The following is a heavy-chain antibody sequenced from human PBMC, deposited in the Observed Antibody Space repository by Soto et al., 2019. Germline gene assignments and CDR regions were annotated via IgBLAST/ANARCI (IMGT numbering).Heavy chain of an antibody. V-gene: IGHV3-11*01. D-gene: IGHD2-15*01. J-gene: IGHJ5*02. CDR3: ARDLFCSGGSCYSGVHWFDP. CDR2: ISSSGSTI. Sequence: GGSLRLSCAASGFTFSDYYMSWIRQAPGKGLEWVSYISSSGSTIYYADSVKGRFTISRDNAKNSLYLQMNSLRAEDTAVYYCARDLFCSGGSCYSGVHWFDPWGQGTLVTVSS. CDR1: GFTFSDYY.